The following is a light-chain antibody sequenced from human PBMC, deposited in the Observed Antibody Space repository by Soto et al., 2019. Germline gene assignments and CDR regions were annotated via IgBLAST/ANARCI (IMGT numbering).Light chain of an antibody. CDR1: SSDVGAYNY. J-gene: IGLJ3*02. V-gene: IGLV2-14*01. CDR3: SSYTSSSTRV. Sequence: QSALTQPASVSGSPGQSITISCTGTSSDVGAYNYVSWYQQHPGKAPKLMIYEVSNRPSGVSNRFFGSKSGNTASLTISGLQAEDEADYYCSSYTSSSTRVFGGGTKVTVL. CDR2: EVS.